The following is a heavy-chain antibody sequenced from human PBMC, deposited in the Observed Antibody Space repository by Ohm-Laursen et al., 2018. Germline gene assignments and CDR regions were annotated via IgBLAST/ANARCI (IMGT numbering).Heavy chain of an antibody. V-gene: IGHV4-59*08. CDR2: INYSGNT. CDR1: GDSISAHY. D-gene: IGHD2-2*01. Sequence: SDTLSLTCSVSGDSISAHYWSWIRQPPGKGLEWIGRINYSGNTNYNPSLKSRVTISVDTSKNQFSLKLSSVTAADTAVYYCARQEGYCSSTSCYEVWFDPWGQGTLVTVSS. CDR3: ARQEGYCSSTSCYEVWFDP. J-gene: IGHJ5*02.